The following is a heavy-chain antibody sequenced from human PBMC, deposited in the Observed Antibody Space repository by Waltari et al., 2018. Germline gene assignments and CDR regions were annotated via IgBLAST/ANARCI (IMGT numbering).Heavy chain of an antibody. V-gene: IGHV3-7*01. CDR3: VRDHWGPDY. Sequence: EVHLVESGGGLVQPGGSLRLSCAASGFTFTDSWMSWVRQAPGKGPEWGANIHKDGSEKNYVDYAKGRFTISRDNAKDSVYLQMNSLRADDTAMYYCVRDHWGPDYWGQGTLVTVSS. CDR2: IHKDGSEK. D-gene: IGHD7-27*01. CDR1: GFTFTDSW. J-gene: IGHJ4*02.